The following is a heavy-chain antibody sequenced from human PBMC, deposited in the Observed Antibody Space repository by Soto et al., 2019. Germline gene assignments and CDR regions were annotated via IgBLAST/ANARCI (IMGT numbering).Heavy chain of an antibody. V-gene: IGHV3-30*18. CDR2: ISYDGSNK. CDR3: AKDQKGYCSGGSCYSSGMDV. J-gene: IGHJ6*02. D-gene: IGHD2-15*01. Sequence: QVQLVESGGGVVQPGRSLRLSCAASGFTFSSYGMHWVRQAPGKGLVWVAVISYDGSNKYYADSVKGRFTISRDNSKNTLYLQMNSLRAEDTAVDYCAKDQKGYCSGGSCYSSGMDVSGQGTTVTVSS. CDR1: GFTFSSYG.